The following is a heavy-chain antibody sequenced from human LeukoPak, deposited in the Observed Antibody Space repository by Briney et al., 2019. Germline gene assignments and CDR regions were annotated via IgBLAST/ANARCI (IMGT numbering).Heavy chain of an antibody. V-gene: IGHV3-23*01. CDR2: LSDSGSST. J-gene: IGHJ6*02. Sequence: PGGSLRLSCAAPGFTFSNYAMSWVRQAPGRGLDWVSTLSDSGSSTYYADSVKGRFTISRDNSKNTLYLQMDSLRVEDTATCYCAKVPYSDYGSGRPPFMDVWGQGTTVAVSS. D-gene: IGHD3-10*01. CDR1: GFTFSNYA. CDR3: AKVPYSDYGSGRPPFMDV.